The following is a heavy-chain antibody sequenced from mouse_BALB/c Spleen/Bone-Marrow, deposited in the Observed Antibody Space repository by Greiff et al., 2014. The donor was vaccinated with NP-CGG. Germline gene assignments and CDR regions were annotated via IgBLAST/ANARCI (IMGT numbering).Heavy chain of an antibody. D-gene: IGHD2-14*01. CDR3: AKGGNYRYDFDY. V-gene: IGHV1-14*01. Sequence: EVKLMESGPELVKPGASVKMSCKASGYTFTSYVMHWVKQKPGQGLEWIGYINPYNDGTKYNEKFKGMATLTSDRSSSTAYMELSSLTSEGSAIYYCAKGGNYRYDFDYWGQGTTLTVSS. J-gene: IGHJ2*01. CDR1: GYTFTSYV. CDR2: INPYNDGT.